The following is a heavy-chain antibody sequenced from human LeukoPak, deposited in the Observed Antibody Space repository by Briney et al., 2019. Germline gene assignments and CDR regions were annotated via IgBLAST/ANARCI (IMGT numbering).Heavy chain of an antibody. V-gene: IGHV4-59*12. D-gene: IGHD2-15*01. Sequence: SETLSLTCTVSGGSISSYYWCWIRQPPGKGLEWIGYIYYSGSTNYNPSLKSRVTISVDTSKNQFSLKLSSVTAADTALYYCARDRYCSGDICYPNNTNWFDPWGQGTLVTVSS. CDR3: ARDRYCSGDICYPNNTNWFDP. CDR2: IYYSGST. CDR1: GGSISSYY. J-gene: IGHJ5*02.